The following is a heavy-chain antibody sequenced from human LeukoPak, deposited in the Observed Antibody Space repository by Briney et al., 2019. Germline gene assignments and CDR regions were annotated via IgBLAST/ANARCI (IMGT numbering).Heavy chain of an antibody. CDR2: ISGRGGST. V-gene: IGHV3-23*01. Sequence: PGGSLRLSCAASGFTFSAYAMSWVRQAPGKGLEWVSAISGRGGSTYYADSVRGRFTISRDNSKNTLYVQMNSLRAEDTAVYFCAKLRTAMVDSPFDYWGQGTLVTVSS. D-gene: IGHD5-18*01. J-gene: IGHJ4*02. CDR3: AKLRTAMVDSPFDY. CDR1: GFTFSAYA.